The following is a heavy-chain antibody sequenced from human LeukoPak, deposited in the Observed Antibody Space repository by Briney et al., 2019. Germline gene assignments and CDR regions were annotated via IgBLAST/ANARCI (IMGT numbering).Heavy chain of an antibody. Sequence: GGSLRLSCAASGFTFSSYWMNWARQAPGKGLEWVASINHNGNVNYYVDSVKGRFTISRDNAKSSLYLQMSNLRAEDTAVYYCAKDHSSGWYYFDYWGQGTLVTVSS. J-gene: IGHJ4*02. D-gene: IGHD6-19*01. V-gene: IGHV3-7*03. CDR1: GFTFSSYW. CDR2: INHNGNVN. CDR3: AKDHSSGWYYFDY.